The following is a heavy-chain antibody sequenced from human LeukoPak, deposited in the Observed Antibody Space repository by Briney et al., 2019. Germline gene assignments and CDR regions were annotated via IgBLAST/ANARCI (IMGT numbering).Heavy chain of an antibody. Sequence: PSETLSLTCTVSGGSIGSGTHYWGWVRQPPGKGLEWIGSVFYRGTTFYSPSFKSRVTVSIDTSKNQFSLKLNSVTAADTAVYYCARHDYDLLTGYTINWFDPWGQGTLVTVSS. CDR2: VFYRGTT. CDR3: ARHDYDLLTGYTINWFDP. D-gene: IGHD3-9*01. J-gene: IGHJ5*02. CDR1: GGSIGSGTHY. V-gene: IGHV4-39*01.